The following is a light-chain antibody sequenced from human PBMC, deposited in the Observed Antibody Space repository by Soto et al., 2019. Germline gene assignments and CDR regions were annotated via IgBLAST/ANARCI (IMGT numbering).Light chain of an antibody. CDR2: AAS. Sequence: DIVMTQSPLSLPVTPGEPASISCRSSQSLLHVNGYTYLDWYLXKQGQSPQLXMYAASSLQSGVPSRFSGIGSGTDLTLNISSLKPEDFATYDGQQSYSTPRTFGQGTKVDIK. CDR1: QSLLHVNGYTY. CDR3: QQSYSTPRT. J-gene: IGKJ1*01. V-gene: IGKV2-28*01.